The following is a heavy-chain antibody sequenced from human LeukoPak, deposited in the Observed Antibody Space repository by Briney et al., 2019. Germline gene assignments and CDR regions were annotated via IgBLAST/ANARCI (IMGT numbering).Heavy chain of an antibody. CDR2: IYYSGST. CDR1: GGSISSGGCY. Sequence: SQTLSLTCTVSGGSISSGGCYWSRIPQHPGKGLEWIGYIYYSGSTYYNPYLKSRVTISVDTSKNQFSLKLSSVTAADTAVYYCARASPSYYDSSGAFDAFDIWGQGTMVTVSS. J-gene: IGHJ3*02. V-gene: IGHV4-31*03. CDR3: ARASPSYYDSSGAFDAFDI. D-gene: IGHD3-22*01.